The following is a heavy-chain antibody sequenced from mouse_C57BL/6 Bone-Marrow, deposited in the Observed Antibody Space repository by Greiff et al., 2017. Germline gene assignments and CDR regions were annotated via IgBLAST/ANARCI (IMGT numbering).Heavy chain of an antibody. V-gene: IGHV1-22*01. CDR3: ARRGLVRCYFDV. CDR1: GYTFTDYN. CDR2: INPNNGGT. J-gene: IGHJ1*03. D-gene: IGHD2-14*01. Sequence: VQLQQSGPELVKPGASVKMSCKASGYTFTDYNMHWVKQSHGKSLEWIGYINPNNGGTSYNQKFKGKATLTVNKSSSTAYMELRSLTSEDSAVYYCARRGLVRCYFDVWGTGTTVTVSS.